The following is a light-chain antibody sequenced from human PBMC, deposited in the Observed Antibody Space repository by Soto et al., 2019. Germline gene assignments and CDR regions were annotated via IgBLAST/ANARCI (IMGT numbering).Light chain of an antibody. CDR1: QGISGA. V-gene: IGKV1D-13*01. Sequence: AIQLTQSPSSLSASMGDRVTIACRASQGISGALAWYQQIPGKVPKLLIYAASSLESGVPSRFSGSGSGTDFTLTISSLQPGDSAVYYCQQFYDFPRTFGQGTKLEI. J-gene: IGKJ2*01. CDR2: AAS. CDR3: QQFYDFPRT.